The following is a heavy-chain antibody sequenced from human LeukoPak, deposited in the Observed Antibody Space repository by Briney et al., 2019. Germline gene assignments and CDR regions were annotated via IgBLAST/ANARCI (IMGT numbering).Heavy chain of an antibody. CDR1: GYTFTGYY. Sequence: ASVKVSCKASGYTFTGYYMHWVRQAPGQGLEWMGWINPNSGGTNYAQKFQGWVTMTRDTSISTAYMELSSLRSEDTAVYYCAREASVVESYGLVGDYWGQGTLVTVSS. J-gene: IGHJ4*02. CDR3: AREASVVESYGLVGDY. V-gene: IGHV1-2*04. D-gene: IGHD5-18*01. CDR2: INPNSGGT.